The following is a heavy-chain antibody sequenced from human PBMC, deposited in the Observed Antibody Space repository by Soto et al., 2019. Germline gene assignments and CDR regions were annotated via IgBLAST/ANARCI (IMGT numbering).Heavy chain of an antibody. D-gene: IGHD3-22*01. CDR1: GGSISSGGYY. V-gene: IGHV4-31*03. CDR2: ICYSGST. Sequence: QVQLQESGPGLVKPSQTLSLTCTVSGGSISSGGYYWSWIRQHPGKGLEWIGYICYSGSTYYNPSLKSRVTISVDTSKNQFSLKLSSVTAADTAVYYCARITPNYYDSSGFIDYWGQGTLVTVSS. J-gene: IGHJ4*02. CDR3: ARITPNYYDSSGFIDY.